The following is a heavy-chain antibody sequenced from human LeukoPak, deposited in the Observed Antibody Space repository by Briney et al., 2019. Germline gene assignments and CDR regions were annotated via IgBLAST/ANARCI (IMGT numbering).Heavy chain of an antibody. CDR1: GFTFSSYA. J-gene: IGHJ4*02. V-gene: IGHV3-23*01. Sequence: GGSLRLSCAATGFTFSSYAMSWVRQAPGKGLEWVSAISGSGGSTYYADSVKGRFTISRDNSKNTLYLQMNSLRAEDTAVYYCAYEKSSGCVGYWGQGTLVTVSS. CDR2: ISGSGGST. CDR3: AYEKSSGCVGY. D-gene: IGHD6-19*01.